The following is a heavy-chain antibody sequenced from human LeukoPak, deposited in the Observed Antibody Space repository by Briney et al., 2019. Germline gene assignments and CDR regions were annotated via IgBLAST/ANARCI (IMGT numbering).Heavy chain of an antibody. CDR2: ISSISRVI. D-gene: IGHD3-10*02. V-gene: IGHV3-48*01. Sequence: PGGSLRLSCAASGFTFKSYSMNWVRQAPGKGPEWISYISSISRVIYYADSVKGRFTISRDNAKNSLSLQMNSLRAEDTAVYYCAELGITMIGGVWGKGTTVTISS. CDR3: AELGITMIGGV. CDR1: GFTFKSYS. J-gene: IGHJ6*04.